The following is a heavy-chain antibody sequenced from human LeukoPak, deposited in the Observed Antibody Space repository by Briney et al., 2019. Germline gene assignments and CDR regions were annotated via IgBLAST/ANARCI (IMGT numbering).Heavy chain of an antibody. Sequence: SETLSLTCTVSGGSISSGSYYWSWIRQPAGKGLEWIGRIYTSGSTNYNPSLKSRVTISVDTSKNQFSLKLSSVTAADTAAYYCARDLRIVGATMIDYWGQGTLVTVSS. CDR2: IYTSGST. J-gene: IGHJ4*02. CDR3: ARDLRIVGATMIDY. CDR1: GGSISSGSYY. V-gene: IGHV4-61*02. D-gene: IGHD1-26*01.